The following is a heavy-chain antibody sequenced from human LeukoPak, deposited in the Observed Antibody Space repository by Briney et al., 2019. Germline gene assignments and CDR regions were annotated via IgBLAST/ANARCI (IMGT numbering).Heavy chain of an antibody. J-gene: IGHJ4*02. V-gene: IGHV3-33*01. CDR2: TWYDGSNQ. D-gene: IGHD3-10*01. CDR1: GITFNA. Sequence: GRSLRLSCAVSGITFNAIHWVRQAPGKGLEWVALTWYDGSNQYYADSVKGRFTISRDNSKNMVYLHMNSLRAEDTAVYYCARAETIWFGELGFVYWGQGTLVTVSS. CDR3: ARAETIWFGELGFVY.